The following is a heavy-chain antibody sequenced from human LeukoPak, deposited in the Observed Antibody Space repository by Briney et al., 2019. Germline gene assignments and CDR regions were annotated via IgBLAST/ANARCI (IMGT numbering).Heavy chain of an antibody. V-gene: IGHV3-30-3*01. Sequence: GGSLRLSCAAFGFTFRNYVIHWVRQAPGKGLEWVAVTSSDLNVKLYADSVKGRFTISRDNSRSTLYLQMNSLRPEDTAIYYCAREGYYGSGSPPSLYFDYWGQGTLVTVSS. J-gene: IGHJ4*02. CDR1: GFTFRNYV. CDR3: AREGYYGSGSPPSLYFDY. CDR2: TSSDLNVK. D-gene: IGHD3-10*01.